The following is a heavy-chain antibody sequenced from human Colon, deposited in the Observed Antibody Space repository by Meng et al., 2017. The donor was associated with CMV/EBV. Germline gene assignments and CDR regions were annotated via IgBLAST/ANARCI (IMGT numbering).Heavy chain of an antibody. J-gene: IGHJ6*02. CDR2: IYYSGST. CDR3: ARGRCSSTSCYGGNYYYGIDV. CDR1: GGSISSYY. Sequence: SETLSLTCTVSGGSISSYYWSWIRQPPGKGLEWIGYIYYSGSTNYNPSLKSRVTISVDTSKNQFSLKLSSVTAADTAVYYCARGRCSSTSCYGGNYYYGIDVWGQGTTVTVSS. V-gene: IGHV4-59*01. D-gene: IGHD2-2*01.